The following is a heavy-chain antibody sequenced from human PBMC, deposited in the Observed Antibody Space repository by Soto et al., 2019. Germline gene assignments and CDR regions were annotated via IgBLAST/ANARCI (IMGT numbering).Heavy chain of an antibody. D-gene: IGHD2-15*01. CDR3: VVVVAVNTSFDY. V-gene: IGHV1-69*13. Sequence: VKVSCKASGGTFSSYAISWVRQAPGQGLEWMGGIIPIFGTANYAQKFQGRVTITADESTSTAYMELSSLRSEDTAVYYCVVVVAVNTSFDYWGQGTLVTVSS. CDR1: GGTFSSYA. CDR2: IIPIFGTA. J-gene: IGHJ4*02.